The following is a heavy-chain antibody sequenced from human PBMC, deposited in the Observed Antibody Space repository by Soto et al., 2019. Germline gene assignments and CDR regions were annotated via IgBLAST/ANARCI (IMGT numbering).Heavy chain of an antibody. J-gene: IGHJ4*02. Sequence: ASVKVSCKASGGTFSTFGISWVRQAPGRGLEWMGGIIPFFGTAKYSQKFEDRITITADESTNTVYMDLRSLTSEDTAIYYCARTAPMDAGDKYYYDFWGQGALVTVSS. CDR3: ARTAPMDAGDKYYYDF. CDR1: GGTFSTFG. D-gene: IGHD3-16*01. V-gene: IGHV1-69*13. CDR2: IIPFFGTA.